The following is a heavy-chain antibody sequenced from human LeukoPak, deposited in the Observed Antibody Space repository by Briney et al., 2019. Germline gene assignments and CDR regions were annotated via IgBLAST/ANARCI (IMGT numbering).Heavy chain of an antibody. CDR3: ARVPVGIAAAGTGHYYYGMDV. Sequence: GRSLRLSCAASGFTFSSYAMHWVRQAPGKGLEWVAVISYDGSNKYYADSVKGRFTISRDNSKNTLYLQMNGLRAEDTAVYYCARVPVGIAAAGTGHYYYGMDVWGQGTTVTVSS. CDR1: GFTFSSYA. CDR2: ISYDGSNK. D-gene: IGHD6-13*01. J-gene: IGHJ6*02. V-gene: IGHV3-30-3*01.